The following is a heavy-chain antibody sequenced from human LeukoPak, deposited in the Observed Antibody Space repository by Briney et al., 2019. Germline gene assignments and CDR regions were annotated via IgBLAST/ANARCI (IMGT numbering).Heavy chain of an antibody. V-gene: IGHV3-7*01. D-gene: IGHD3-10*01. CDR1: GFTFSSYW. CDR3: ARDSGELDDPDAFDI. Sequence: PGGSLRLSCAASGFTFSSYWMSWVRQAPGKGLEWVANIKQDGSEKYYVDSVKGRFTISRDNAKNSLYLQMNSLRAEDTAVYDCARDSGELDDPDAFDIWGQGTMVTVSS. CDR2: IKQDGSEK. J-gene: IGHJ3*02.